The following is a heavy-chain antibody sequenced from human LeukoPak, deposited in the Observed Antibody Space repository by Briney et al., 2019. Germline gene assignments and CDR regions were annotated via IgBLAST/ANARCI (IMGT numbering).Heavy chain of an antibody. CDR1: GGSISSYY. J-gene: IGHJ2*01. D-gene: IGHD6-6*01. CDR3: ARGEYSSSPYWYFDL. CDR2: IYYSGST. Sequence: PSETLSLTCTVSGGSISSYYWSWIRQPPGKGLEWIGYIYYSGSTNYNPSLKSRVTISVDTSKNQFSLKLSSVTAADTAVYYCARGEYSSSPYWYFDLWGRGTLVTVSS. V-gene: IGHV4-59*01.